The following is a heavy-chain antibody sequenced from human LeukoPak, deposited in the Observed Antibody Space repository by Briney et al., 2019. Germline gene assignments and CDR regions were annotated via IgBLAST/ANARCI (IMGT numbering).Heavy chain of an antibody. J-gene: IGHJ4*02. CDR3: ARDFEATVDY. V-gene: IGHV1-2*02. Sequence: GASVKVSCKASGYTFTGYYMHWVRQAPGQGLEWMGWISPNSGGSNYAQKFQGRVTMTRDTSISTAYMELSRLRSDDTAVFYCARDFEATVDYWGQGTLVTVSS. CDR2: ISPNSGGS. CDR1: GYTFTGYY. D-gene: IGHD5-12*01.